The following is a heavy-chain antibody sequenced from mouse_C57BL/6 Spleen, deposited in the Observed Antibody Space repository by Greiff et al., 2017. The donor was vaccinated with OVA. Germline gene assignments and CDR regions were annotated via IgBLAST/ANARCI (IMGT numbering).Heavy chain of an antibody. D-gene: IGHD3-2*01. V-gene: IGHV1-55*01. CDR2: IYPGSGST. CDR1: GYTFTSYW. CDR3: ARERGQTVFDY. Sequence: QVQLQQPGAELVKPGASVKMSCTASGYTFTSYWITWVKQRPGQGLEWIGDIYPGSGSTNYTEKFKSKATLTVDTSSSTAYMQLSSLTSEDSAVYYCARERGQTVFDYWGQGTTLTVSS. J-gene: IGHJ2*01.